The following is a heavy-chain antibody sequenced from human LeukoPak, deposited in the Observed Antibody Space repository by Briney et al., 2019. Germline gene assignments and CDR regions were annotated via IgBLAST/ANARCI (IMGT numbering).Heavy chain of an antibody. CDR2: IYYSGST. D-gene: IGHD2-2*01. CDR3: AREICSSTSCHQYNWFDP. Sequence: KPSETLSLTCTVSGGSISSRSYYWGWIRQPPGKGLEWIGSIYYSGSTYYNPSLKSRVTISVDMSKNQFSLKLRSVTAADTAVHYCAREICSSTSCHQYNWFDPWGQGTLVTVSS. CDR1: GGSISSRSYY. V-gene: IGHV4-39*07. J-gene: IGHJ5*02.